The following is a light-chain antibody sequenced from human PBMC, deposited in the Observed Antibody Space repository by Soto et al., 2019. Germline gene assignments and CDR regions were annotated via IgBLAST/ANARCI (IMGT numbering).Light chain of an antibody. Sequence: EIVLTQSPGTLSLSPGDRATLSCRASQSVSSSYLAWYQQKPGQAPRLLIYDASRRATGIPDRFSASESGTDFTLTISRLEPEDFAVYYCQQYAGTPTFGQGTRLQIK. CDR1: QSVSSSY. J-gene: IGKJ5*01. V-gene: IGKV3-20*01. CDR2: DAS. CDR3: QQYAGTPT.